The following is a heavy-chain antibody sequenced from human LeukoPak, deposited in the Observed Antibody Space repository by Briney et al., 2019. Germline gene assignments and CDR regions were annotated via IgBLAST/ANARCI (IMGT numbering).Heavy chain of an antibody. D-gene: IGHD3-3*01. CDR2: INHSGST. Sequence: PSETLSLTCAVYGGSFSGYYWSWIRQPPGKGLEWLGEINHSGSTNYNPSLKSRVTISVDTSKNQFSLKLSSVTAADTAVYYCARGQTITIFGVVIIGHYYFDYWGQGTLVTVSS. J-gene: IGHJ4*02. CDR3: ARGQTITIFGVVIIGHYYFDY. CDR1: GGSFSGYY. V-gene: IGHV4-34*01.